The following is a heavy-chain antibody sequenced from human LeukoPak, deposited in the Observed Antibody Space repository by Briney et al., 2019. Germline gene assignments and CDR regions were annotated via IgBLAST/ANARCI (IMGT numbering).Heavy chain of an antibody. D-gene: IGHD1-26*01. J-gene: IGHJ4*02. CDR1: GGSISSSSYY. CDR2: IYYSGST. V-gene: IGHV4-39*07. CDR3: ARDLATIVGATTSRNLFDY. Sequence: PSETLSLTCTVSGGSISSSSYYWGWIRQPPGNGLEWMGSIYYSGSTYYNPSLKSRVTISVDTSKNQFSLRLSSVTAADTAVYYCARDLATIVGATTSRNLFDYWGQGTLVTVSS.